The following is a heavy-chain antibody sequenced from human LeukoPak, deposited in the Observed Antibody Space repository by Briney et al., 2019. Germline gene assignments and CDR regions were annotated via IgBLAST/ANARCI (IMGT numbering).Heavy chain of an antibody. V-gene: IGHV3-15*01. CDR1: GFTFTNAW. J-gene: IGHJ4*02. CDR3: ARRTPYSSGPFDY. D-gene: IGHD6-19*01. Sequence: PGGSLRLSCAGSGFTFTNAWMTWVRQAPGKGLEWVGRIKSKPAGGTIDYAAPVKGRFTISRDNSKNTLYLQMNNLRAEDTAVYYCARRTPYSSGPFDYWGQGTLVTVSS. CDR2: IKSKPAGGTI.